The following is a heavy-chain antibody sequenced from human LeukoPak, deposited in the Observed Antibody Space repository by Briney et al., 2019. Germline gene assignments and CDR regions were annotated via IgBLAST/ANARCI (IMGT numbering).Heavy chain of an antibody. Sequence: GGSLRLSCAASGFTFSGSAMHWVRQASGKGLEWVGRIRSKANSDATAYAASVKGRFTISRDDSKNTAYLQMNSLKTEDTAVYYCTGCSTSCPNLGYWGQGTLVTVSS. CDR2: IRSKANSDAT. CDR1: GFTFSGSA. J-gene: IGHJ4*02. D-gene: IGHD2-2*01. CDR3: TGCSTSCPNLGY. V-gene: IGHV3-73*01.